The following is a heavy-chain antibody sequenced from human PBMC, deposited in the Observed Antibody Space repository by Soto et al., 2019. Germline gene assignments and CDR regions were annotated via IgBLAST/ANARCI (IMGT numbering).Heavy chain of an antibody. CDR3: ARSDSSGCYQY. CDR1: GFTFSSYA. J-gene: IGHJ4*02. D-gene: IGHD6-19*01. CDR2: ISYDGSNK. Sequence: QVQLVESGGGVVQPGRSLRLSCAASGFTFSSYAMHWVRQAPGKGLEWVAVISYDGSNKYYADSVKGRFTISRDNSKNTLYLQMNGLRAEDTAVYYCARSDSSGCYQYWGQGTLVTVSS. V-gene: IGHV3-30-3*01.